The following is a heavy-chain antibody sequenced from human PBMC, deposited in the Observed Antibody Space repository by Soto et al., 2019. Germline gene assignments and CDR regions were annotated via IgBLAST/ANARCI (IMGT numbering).Heavy chain of an antibody. V-gene: IGHV1-46*01. Sequence: QVQLVQSGAEVKKPGASVKISCKASGYTFIHYYIHWVRQAPGQGLEWMAIINPNGGSTNYAQKFQGRVTVTSDTSTTTVSMELNSLESDDTAVYFCARSILQGDFWGQGTLVTVSS. CDR2: INPNGGST. CDR3: ARSILQGDF. D-gene: IGHD2-21*01. CDR1: GYTFIHYY. J-gene: IGHJ4*02.